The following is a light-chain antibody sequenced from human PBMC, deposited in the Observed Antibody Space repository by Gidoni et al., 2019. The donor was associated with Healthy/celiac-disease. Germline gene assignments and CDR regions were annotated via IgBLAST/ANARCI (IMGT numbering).Light chain of an antibody. Sequence: IVMTQSPATLSVSPGERATLACRASQSVSSNLDWYQQKPGQPPSLLIYVASTRATGIPARFSGSGSGPEFTLTISSLQSEDFAVYSCQQYNNGPRTFGQGTKVEIQ. CDR2: VAS. CDR1: QSVSSN. V-gene: IGKV3-15*01. CDR3: QQYNNGPRT. J-gene: IGKJ1*01.